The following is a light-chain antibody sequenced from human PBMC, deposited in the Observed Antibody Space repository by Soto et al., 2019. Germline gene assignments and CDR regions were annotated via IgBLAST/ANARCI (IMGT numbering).Light chain of an antibody. Sequence: DIALTQSPDSLALSLDERATMNCKSSQSVLYSSYNKSYLAWYQVKPGRPPKLPFSWASTRESGVPDRFSGSGSGTDFTLTISSLQAEDVAVYYCQQYYSTLITFGQGTRLEIK. CDR2: WAS. V-gene: IGKV4-1*01. CDR3: QQYYSTLIT. J-gene: IGKJ5*01. CDR1: QSVLYSSYNKSY.